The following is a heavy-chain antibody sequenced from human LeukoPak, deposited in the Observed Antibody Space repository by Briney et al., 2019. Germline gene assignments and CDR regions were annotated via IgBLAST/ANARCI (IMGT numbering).Heavy chain of an antibody. Sequence: PGGSLRLSCAASGFTCSSYWMHWVRQAPGKGLVWVSRINSEGSSSSYADSVKGRFTISRDNAKNTLYLQMNSLRAEDTAVYYCARGNWGSYSNFDYWGQGALVTVSS. CDR3: ARGNWGSYSNFDY. CDR2: INSEGSSS. CDR1: GFTCSSYW. D-gene: IGHD7-27*01. J-gene: IGHJ4*02. V-gene: IGHV3-74*01.